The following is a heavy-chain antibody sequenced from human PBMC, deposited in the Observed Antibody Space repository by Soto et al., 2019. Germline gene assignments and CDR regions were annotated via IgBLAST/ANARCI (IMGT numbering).Heavy chain of an antibody. J-gene: IGHJ4*02. CDR3: AKDREDTAMTFDY. D-gene: IGHD5-18*01. CDR2: ISNDGNTK. Sequence: QVQLVESGGGLVQPGGSLGLSCAVSGFPFRSHGMPWVRQAPGKGLEWLAVISNDGNTKYYADSVKGRFTISRDNSKDTLDLQMTTLRPEDTAVYYCAKDREDTAMTFDYWGQGTLVTVSS. CDR1: GFPFRSHG. V-gene: IGHV3-30*18.